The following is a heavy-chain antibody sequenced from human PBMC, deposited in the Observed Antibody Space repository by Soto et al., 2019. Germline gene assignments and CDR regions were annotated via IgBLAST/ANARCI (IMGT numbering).Heavy chain of an antibody. D-gene: IGHD3-3*01. CDR3: ARGMTRITILGVVTHNWFDP. V-gene: IGHV1-8*01. CDR2: MNPNSGNT. Sequence: QVQLVQSGAEVKKPGASVKVSCKASGYTFTSYDINWVRQATGQGLEWMGWMNPNSGNTGYAQKFRGRVTMTRNTSISTAYMELSSLRSEETAVYYCARGMTRITILGVVTHNWFDPWGQGTLVTVSS. CDR1: GYTFTSYD. J-gene: IGHJ5*02.